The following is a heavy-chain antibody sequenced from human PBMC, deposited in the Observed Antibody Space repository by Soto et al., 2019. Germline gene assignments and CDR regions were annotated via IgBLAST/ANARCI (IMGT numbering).Heavy chain of an antibody. CDR1: GFTFSSYA. V-gene: IGHV3-23*01. CDR3: AKDPVFIAAAGIATDAFDI. Sequence: PGGSLRLSCAASGFTFSSYAMSWVRQAPGKGLEWVSAISGSGGSTYYADSVKGRFTISRDNSKNTLYLQMNSLRAEDTAVYYCAKDPVFIAAAGIATDAFDIWGQGTMVTVSS. D-gene: IGHD6-13*01. CDR2: ISGSGGST. J-gene: IGHJ3*02.